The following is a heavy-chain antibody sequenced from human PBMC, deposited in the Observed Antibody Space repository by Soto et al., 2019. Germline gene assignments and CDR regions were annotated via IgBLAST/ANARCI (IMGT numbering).Heavy chain of an antibody. Sequence: LSLTCNVSGGSISTYYWNWIRQPPGKGLEWIGYIYYSGSTDYNPSLKSRVTISVDTSKNPFSLKLSSVTAADTAVYYCARDRQDIVVVPAAIYNYYYGMDVWGQGTTVTVSS. J-gene: IGHJ6*02. CDR1: GGSISTYY. CDR2: IYYSGST. D-gene: IGHD2-2*02. CDR3: ARDRQDIVVVPAAIYNYYYGMDV. V-gene: IGHV4-59*12.